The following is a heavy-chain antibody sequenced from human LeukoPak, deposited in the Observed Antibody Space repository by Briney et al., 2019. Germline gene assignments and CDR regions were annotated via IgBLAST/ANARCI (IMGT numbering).Heavy chain of an antibody. CDR2: IYSGVGT. CDR1: GFTVSSNY. J-gene: IGHJ6*02. V-gene: IGHV3-66*01. D-gene: IGHD3-22*01. CDR3: ARADYYDSSVVGYYYYGMDV. Sequence: GRSLRLACAVSGFTVSSNYMSCDRQAPGEGRGWVAVIYSGVGTYYAESVKGRFTITRDNSKNTLYLQMNSLRAEDTAVYYCARADYYDSSVVGYYYYGMDVWGQGTTVTVSS.